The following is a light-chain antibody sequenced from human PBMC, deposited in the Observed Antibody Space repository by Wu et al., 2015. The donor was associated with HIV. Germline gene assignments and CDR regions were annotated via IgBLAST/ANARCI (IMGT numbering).Light chain of an antibody. V-gene: IGKV3-15*01. CDR2: GAS. Sequence: EIVMRQSPATLSVSPGERVALSCRASQSIGTNLAWYQQKPGQTPRLLMYGASTRATGIPARFSGSGSGTEFTLTISGLQSEDFAMYYCQQYNNLVTFGGGTKGWRSN. CDR3: QQYNNLVT. J-gene: IGKJ4*01. CDR1: QSIGTN.